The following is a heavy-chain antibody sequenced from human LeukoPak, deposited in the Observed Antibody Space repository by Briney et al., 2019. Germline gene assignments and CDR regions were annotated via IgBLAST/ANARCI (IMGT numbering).Heavy chain of an antibody. V-gene: IGHV1-69*13. D-gene: IGHD2-15*01. J-gene: IGHJ4*02. CDR2: IIPIFGTA. CDR1: AGTFSSYA. CDR3: ARAPRYCSGGSCYSDY. Sequence: GASVKVSCKASAGTFSSYAISWVRQAPGPGLEWMGGIIPIFGTANYAQKFQGRVTITADESTSTAYMELSSLRSEDTAVYYCARAPRYCSGGSCYSDYWGQGTLVTVSS.